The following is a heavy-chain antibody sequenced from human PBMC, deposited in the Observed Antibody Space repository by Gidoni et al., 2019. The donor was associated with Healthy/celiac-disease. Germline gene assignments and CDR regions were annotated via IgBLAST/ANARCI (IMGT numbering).Heavy chain of an antibody. Sequence: QVQLQESGPGLVKPSQTLSLTCPVSGGSISSGGYYWSWIRQHPGKGLEWIGYLYYSGSTYYNPSLKSRVTISVDTSKNQFSLKLSSVTAADTAVYYCARTGYSCSNFDYWGQGTLVTVSS. CDR3: ARTGYSCSNFDY. V-gene: IGHV4-31*03. D-gene: IGHD5-12*01. CDR1: GGSISSGGYY. J-gene: IGHJ4*02. CDR2: LYYSGST.